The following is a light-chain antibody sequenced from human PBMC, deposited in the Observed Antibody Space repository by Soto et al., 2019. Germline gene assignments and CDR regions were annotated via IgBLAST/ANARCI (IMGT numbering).Light chain of an antibody. Sequence: EIVMTQSPATLSVSPGDTATLSCRASQSVSRHLAWYQQRPDQAPRLLVYDATTRATGVPVRFSASGSGTEFTLTIASLPSDDFAVYYCQQYNNWPPITFGQGTRLDIK. CDR1: QSVSRH. CDR2: DAT. V-gene: IGKV3D-15*01. CDR3: QQYNNWPPIT. J-gene: IGKJ5*01.